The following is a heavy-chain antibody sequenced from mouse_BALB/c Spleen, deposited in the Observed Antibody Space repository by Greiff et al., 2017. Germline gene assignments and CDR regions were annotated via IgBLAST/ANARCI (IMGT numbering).Heavy chain of an antibody. CDR1: GYAFSSYW. D-gene: IGHD2-10*02. Sequence: QVQLQQSGAELVRPGSSVKISCKASGYAFSSYWMNWVKQRPGQGLEWIGQIYPGDGDTNYNGKFKGKATLTADKSSSTAYMQLSSLTSEDSAVYFCARSYGNYAMDYWGQGTSVTVSS. CDR3: ARSYGNYAMDY. J-gene: IGHJ4*01. V-gene: IGHV1-80*01. CDR2: IYPGDGDT.